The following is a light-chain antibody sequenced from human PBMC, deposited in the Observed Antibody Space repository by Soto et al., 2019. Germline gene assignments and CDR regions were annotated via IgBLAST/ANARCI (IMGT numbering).Light chain of an antibody. Sequence: QSVLTQPPSASGTPGQRVTISCSGSSSNIGSKTVNWYQRLPGTVPKLLIYNSYQRPSGVPDRFSGSKSGTSASLAISGVQSEDEADYYCAAWDASLNGYVFGAGTKVTVL. CDR2: NSY. CDR3: AAWDASLNGYV. V-gene: IGLV1-44*01. CDR1: SSNIGSKT. J-gene: IGLJ1*01.